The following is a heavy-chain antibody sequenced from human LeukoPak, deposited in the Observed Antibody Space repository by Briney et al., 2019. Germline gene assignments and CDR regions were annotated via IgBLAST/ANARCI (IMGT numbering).Heavy chain of an antibody. D-gene: IGHD5-12*01. Sequence: KPSETLSLTCTVSGGAISSYYWSWIRQPPGKGLEWIGYINYSGSTNYNPSLKSRVTISVDTSKNQFSLKLSSVTAADTAVYYCARGSGYGGFDYWGQGTLVTVSS. V-gene: IGHV4-59*01. CDR2: INYSGST. CDR3: ARGSGYGGFDY. CDR1: GGAISSYY. J-gene: IGHJ4*02.